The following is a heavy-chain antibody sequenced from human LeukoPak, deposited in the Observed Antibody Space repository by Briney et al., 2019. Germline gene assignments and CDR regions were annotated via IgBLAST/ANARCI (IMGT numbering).Heavy chain of an antibody. CDR1: GFTFSNYG. Sequence: GGSLRLPCAASGFTFSNYGMHWVRQAPGKGLEWVAAISYDGSNKYYADSVKGRFTISRDNSKNTLYLQMNSLRAEDTAVYYCAKVMFLSGYDGMFDYWGQGTLVTVSS. V-gene: IGHV3-30*18. CDR3: AKVMFLSGYDGMFDY. CDR2: ISYDGSNK. J-gene: IGHJ4*02. D-gene: IGHD5-12*01.